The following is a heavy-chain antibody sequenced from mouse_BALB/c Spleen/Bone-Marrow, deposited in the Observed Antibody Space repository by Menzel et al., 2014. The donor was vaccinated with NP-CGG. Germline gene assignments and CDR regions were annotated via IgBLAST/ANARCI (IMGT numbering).Heavy chain of an antibody. J-gene: IGHJ3*01. CDR3: ARELGAWFAY. Sequence: VKLMESGPGLVAPSQSLSITCTVSGFSLTSYGVHWVRQPPGKGPEWLGIIWAGGNTNHNSALMSRLSISKDNSKSQVFLKMNSLQTDDTAMYYCARELGAWFAYWGQGTLVTVSA. D-gene: IGHD4-1*01. CDR2: IWAGGNT. V-gene: IGHV2-9*02. CDR1: GFSLTSYG.